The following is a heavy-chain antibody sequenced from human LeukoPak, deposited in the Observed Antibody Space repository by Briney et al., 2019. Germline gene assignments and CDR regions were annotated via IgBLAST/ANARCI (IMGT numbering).Heavy chain of an antibody. J-gene: IGHJ4*02. CDR2: VYYSGST. CDR1: GASISSGDYY. Sequence: SETLSLTCTVSGASISSGDYYWSWIRQPPGKGLEWIGDVYYSGSTYYNTSLKSRLTISVDTSKNQFSLKLISVTAAGTAVYDYARVADTAMNYFDFGFQGTLVTDSS. D-gene: IGHD5-18*01. V-gene: IGHV4-30-4*08. CDR3: ARVADTAMNYFDF.